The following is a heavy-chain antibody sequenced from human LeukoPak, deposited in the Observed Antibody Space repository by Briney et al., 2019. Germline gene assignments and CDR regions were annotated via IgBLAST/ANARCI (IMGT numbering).Heavy chain of an antibody. D-gene: IGHD2-2*02. V-gene: IGHV3-13*01. Sequence: GGSLRLSCAASGFTFSTYDLHLVRQGTGEGLEWVSGIGTQGDTHYPDSVKGRFTISRENADNSLYLQMNSLRAGDTAVYYCARGIFCNTTSCFTVRAFEIWGQGTMVTVSS. CDR3: ARGIFCNTTSCFTVRAFEI. CDR2: IGTQGDT. J-gene: IGHJ3*02. CDR1: GFTFSTYD.